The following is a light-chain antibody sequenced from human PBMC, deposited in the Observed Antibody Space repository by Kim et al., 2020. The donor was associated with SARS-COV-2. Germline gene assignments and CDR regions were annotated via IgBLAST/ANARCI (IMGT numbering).Light chain of an antibody. V-gene: IGKV3-15*01. CDR1: QSVSAN. J-gene: IGKJ2*01. CDR3: QQYNDWPPVT. Sequence: EIVMTQSPATLSVSPGERATLSCRASQSVSANLAWYQQKSGQTPRLLIYHASTRASGVPARFSGSGSGTEFTLTISSLQSEDFAVYYCQQYNDWPPVTFGQGTKVDIK. CDR2: HAS.